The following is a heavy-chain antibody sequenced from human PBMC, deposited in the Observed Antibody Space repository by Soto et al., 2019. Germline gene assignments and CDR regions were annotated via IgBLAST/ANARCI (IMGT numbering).Heavy chain of an antibody. CDR3: ARPTRSFPRYDYGMDV. CDR2: ISDYNGNT. D-gene: IGHD6-13*01. J-gene: IGHJ6*02. CDR1: GYTFTSYG. V-gene: IGHV1-18*04. Sequence: QVQLVQSGAEVKKPGASVKVSCKASGYTFTSYGISWVRQDPGQGLEWMGWISDYNGNTNYAQKLQGRVTMTTDTSTSTAYMELRSRRSDDTAVYYCARPTRSFPRYDYGMDVWGQGTTVTVSS.